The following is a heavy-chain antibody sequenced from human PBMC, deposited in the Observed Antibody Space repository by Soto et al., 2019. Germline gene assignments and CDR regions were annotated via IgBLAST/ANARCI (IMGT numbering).Heavy chain of an antibody. CDR3: ARADYGDTKIYSFDH. Sequence: ASVKVSCKTSGYTFTEYGISWFRQAPGQGLEWMGWISPYNGKTNYIQEFQDRVTITTDTSSTTVYMDLRTLTSDDTAIYFCARADYGDTKIYSFDHWGQGTLVTVSS. CDR1: GYTFTEYG. J-gene: IGHJ4*02. CDR2: ISPYNGKT. V-gene: IGHV1-18*01. D-gene: IGHD4-17*01.